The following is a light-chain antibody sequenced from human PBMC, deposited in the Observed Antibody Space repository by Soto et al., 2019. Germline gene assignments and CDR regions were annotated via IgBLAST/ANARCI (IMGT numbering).Light chain of an antibody. CDR3: QQYGSSIKT. Sequence: EIVFTQSPRTLTFSPGESATLSCRDSQSVSSTYLIWYQQRPGQPPNLLIFGASNRAPGIPDRFSGSGSGTDFTLTISRLEPEDFAVYYCQQYGSSIKTFGQGTKVDIK. J-gene: IGKJ1*01. CDR1: QSVSSTY. V-gene: IGKV3-20*01. CDR2: GAS.